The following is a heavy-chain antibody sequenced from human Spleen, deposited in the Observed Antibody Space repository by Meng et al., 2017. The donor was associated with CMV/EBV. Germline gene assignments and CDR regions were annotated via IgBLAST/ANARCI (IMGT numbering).Heavy chain of an antibody. CDR1: GGSVSNSDYY. CDR2: TYYSGST. V-gene: IGHV4-61*08. CDR3: ARATREEYSSSSDWFDP. D-gene: IGHD6-6*01. Sequence: GSLRLSCNVSGGSVSNSDYYWSWIRQPPGKGLEWIGYTYYSGSTHYNPSLKSRVTISVDTSKNQFSLKLSSVTAADTAVYYCARATREEYSSSSDWFDPWGQGTLVTVSS. J-gene: IGHJ5*02.